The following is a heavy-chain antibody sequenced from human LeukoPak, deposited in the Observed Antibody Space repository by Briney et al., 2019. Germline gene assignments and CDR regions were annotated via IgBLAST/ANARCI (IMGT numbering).Heavy chain of an antibody. CDR3: AKSVASDAN. J-gene: IGHJ4*02. CDR2: IWYDGSNK. CDR1: GFTFSSYG. V-gene: IGHV3-33*06. D-gene: IGHD5-12*01. Sequence: PGRSLRLSCAASGFTFSSYGMHWVRQAPGKGLEWVAVIWYDGSNKYYADSVKGRFTISRDNSKNTLYLQMNSLRAEDTAVYYCAKSVASDANWGQGTPVTVSS.